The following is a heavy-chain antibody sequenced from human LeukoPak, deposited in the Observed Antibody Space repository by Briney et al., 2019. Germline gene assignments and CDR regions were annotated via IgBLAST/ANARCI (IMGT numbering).Heavy chain of an antibody. V-gene: IGHV3-33*01. CDR2: IWDDGSDK. CDR3: ARENGSSGFDY. Sequence: GGSLRLSCAASGFTFSSYGMHWVRQAPGKGLEWVAFIWDDGSDKYYADSVKGRFTISRDNAKNSLYLQMYSLRAEDTAVYYCARENGSSGFDYWGQGTLVTVSS. J-gene: IGHJ4*02. CDR1: GFTFSSYG. D-gene: IGHD3-22*01.